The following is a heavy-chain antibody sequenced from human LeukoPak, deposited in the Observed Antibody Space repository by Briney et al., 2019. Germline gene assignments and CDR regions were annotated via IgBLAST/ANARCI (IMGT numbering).Heavy chain of an antibody. CDR1: GYTFTSYG. Sequence: ASVKVSCKASGYTFTSYGISWVRQAPGQGLEWMGWISAYNGNTNYAQKLQGRVTMTTDTSTSTAYMELRSLRSDDTAVYYCARVPAWSGYSSWFGPWGQGTLVTVSS. CDR3: ARVPAWSGYSSWFGP. CDR2: ISAYNGNT. J-gene: IGHJ5*01. D-gene: IGHD3-3*01. V-gene: IGHV1-18*01.